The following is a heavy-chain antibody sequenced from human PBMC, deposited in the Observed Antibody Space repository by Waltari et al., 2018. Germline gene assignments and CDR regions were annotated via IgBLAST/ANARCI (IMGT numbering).Heavy chain of an antibody. V-gene: IGHV4-59*11. D-gene: IGHD3-3*01. J-gene: IGHJ4*02. Sequence: QVQLQESGPRLVKPSETLSLTCSVSGDSISSHYWSWIRQSPGKGLEWLGCTYHNGATNYNPSLERRVTISGDTSMNQFSLRLSSVTTADTAVYYCARGRSAGGFFTFDSWGQGALVTVSS. CDR3: ARGRSAGGFFTFDS. CDR1: GDSISSHY. CDR2: TYHNGAT.